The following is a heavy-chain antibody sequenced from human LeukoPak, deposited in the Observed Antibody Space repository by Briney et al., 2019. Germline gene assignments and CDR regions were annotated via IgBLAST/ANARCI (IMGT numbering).Heavy chain of an antibody. J-gene: IGHJ3*02. CDR1: GGSFSGYY. CDR3: VREGWQWLVHAFDI. D-gene: IGHD6-19*01. CDR2: ISYSGST. Sequence: SETLSLTCAVYGGSFSGYYWSWIRQPPGKGLEWIGEISYSGSTNQNPSLKSRVTISIDTSKNQFSLKLSSVTAADTAVYYCVREGWQWLVHAFDIWGQGTMVTGSS. V-gene: IGHV4-34*01.